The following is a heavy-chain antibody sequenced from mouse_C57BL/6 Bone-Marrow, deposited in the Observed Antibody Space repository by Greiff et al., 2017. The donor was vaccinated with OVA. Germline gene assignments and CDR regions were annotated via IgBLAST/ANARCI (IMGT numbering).Heavy chain of an antibody. J-gene: IGHJ2*01. Sequence: VQLQQSGAELVRPGASVTLSCKASGYTFTDYEMHWVKQTPVHGLEWIGAIDPETGGTAYNQKFKGKAILTADKSSSTAYMELRSLTSEDSAVYYCTRWGDGSGGNFDYWGKGTTLTVSS. V-gene: IGHV1-15*01. CDR1: GYTFTDYE. CDR2: IDPETGGT. CDR3: TRWGDGSGGNFDY. D-gene: IGHD3-2*02.